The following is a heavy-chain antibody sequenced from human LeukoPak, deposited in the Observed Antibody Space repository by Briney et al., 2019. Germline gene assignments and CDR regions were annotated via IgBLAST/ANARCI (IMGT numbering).Heavy chain of an antibody. CDR1: GYTYTGYY. D-gene: IGHD3-22*01. CDR2: INPNSGGT. Sequence: ASVKVSCKASGYTYTGYYMHWVRQAPGQGLEWMGWINPNSGGTNYAQKFQGRVTMTRDTSISTAYMELSRLRSDDMAVYYCARGDYYDSSGYSLYAFDIWGQGTMVTVSS. V-gene: IGHV1-2*02. J-gene: IGHJ3*02. CDR3: ARGDYYDSSGYSLYAFDI.